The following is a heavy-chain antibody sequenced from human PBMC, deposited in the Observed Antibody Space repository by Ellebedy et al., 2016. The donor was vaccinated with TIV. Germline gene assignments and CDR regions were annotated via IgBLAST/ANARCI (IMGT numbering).Heavy chain of an antibody. D-gene: IGHD6-13*01. J-gene: IGHJ4*02. CDR1: GGSISSYY. CDR2: IYYSGST. CDR3: ARGGSSSWSDY. V-gene: IGHV4-59*01. Sequence: MPSETLSLTCTVSGGSISSYYWSWIRQPPGKGLEWIGYIYYSGSTNYNPSLKSRVTISVDTSKNQFSLKLSSVTAADTAVYYCARGGSSSWSDYWGQGTLVTVSS.